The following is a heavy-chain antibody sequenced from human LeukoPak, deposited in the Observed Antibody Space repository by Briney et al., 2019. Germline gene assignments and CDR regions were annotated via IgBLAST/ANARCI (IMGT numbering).Heavy chain of an antibody. CDR3: ARDSAFYYDSSGYDY. CDR2: IKQDGSEK. V-gene: IGHV3-7*01. J-gene: IGHJ4*02. Sequence: PGGSLRLSCAASGFTFSSYAMHWVRQAPGKGLEWVANIKQDGSEKYYVDSVKGRFTISRDNAKNSLYLQMNSLRAEDTAVYYCARDSAFYYDSSGYDYWGQGTLVTVSS. D-gene: IGHD3-22*01. CDR1: GFTFSSYA.